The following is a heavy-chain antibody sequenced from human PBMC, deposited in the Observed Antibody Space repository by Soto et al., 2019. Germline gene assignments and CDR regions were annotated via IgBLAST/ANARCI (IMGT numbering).Heavy chain of an antibody. CDR2: ISPMFGAA. CDR1: GGTFNTYA. J-gene: IGHJ4*02. CDR3: AGEVPVHTPAFVY. V-gene: IGHV1-69*19. Sequence: QVQLVQSGAEMKKPGSSVKVSCQSSGGTFNTYAMNWVRQAPGQGPEWMGDISPMFGAANYAPKFQGRVTITADESTGTSYMQLSSLTSEDTALYFSAGEVPVHTPAFVYWGQGTLVTVSS. D-gene: IGHD3-10*01.